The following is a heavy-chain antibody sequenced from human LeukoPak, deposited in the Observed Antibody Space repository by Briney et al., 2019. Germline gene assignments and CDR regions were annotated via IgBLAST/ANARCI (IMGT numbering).Heavy chain of an antibody. J-gene: IGHJ5*02. CDR2: ISGSGGST. Sequence: QPGGSLRLSCEASGFTFSSYAMSWVRQAPGKGLEWVSAISGSGGSTYYADSVKGRFTISRDNSKNTLYLQMNSLRAEDTAVYYCAKTWILEWLKPLSLWFDPWGQGTLVTVSS. D-gene: IGHD3-3*01. CDR3: AKTWILEWLKPLSLWFDP. CDR1: GFTFSSYA. V-gene: IGHV3-23*01.